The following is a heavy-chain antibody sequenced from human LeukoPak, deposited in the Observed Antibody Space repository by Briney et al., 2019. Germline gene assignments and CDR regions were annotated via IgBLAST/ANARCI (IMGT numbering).Heavy chain of an antibody. CDR2: IWYDGSNK. J-gene: IGHJ6*02. V-gene: IGHV3-33*01. CDR3: ARDRTSSSPTPLFGYYGMDV. D-gene: IGHD6-6*01. CDR1: GFTFSSYG. Sequence: GGSLRLSCAASGFTFSSYGMHWVRQAPGKGLEWVAVIWYDGSNKYYADSVKGRFTISRDNSKNTLYLQMNSLRAEDTAVYYCARDRTSSSPTPLFGYYGMDVWGQGTTVAVSS.